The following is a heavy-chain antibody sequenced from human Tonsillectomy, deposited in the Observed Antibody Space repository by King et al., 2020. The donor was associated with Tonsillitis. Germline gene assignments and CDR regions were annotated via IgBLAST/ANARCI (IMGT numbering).Heavy chain of an antibody. V-gene: IGHV3-30*04. Sequence: VQLVESGGGVVQPGKSLRLSCAASGFTFSSYEMHWVRQAPGKGLEGGAIRSYDGSNKYSADSVKGRVTISRDNSKNTLYLQMNSLRAEDTALYYCAREDYSYVYARLGYYGMDVWGQGTTVTVSS. CDR1: GFTFSSYE. J-gene: IGHJ6*02. D-gene: IGHD5-18*01. CDR3: AREDYSYVYARLGYYGMDV. CDR2: RSYDGSNK.